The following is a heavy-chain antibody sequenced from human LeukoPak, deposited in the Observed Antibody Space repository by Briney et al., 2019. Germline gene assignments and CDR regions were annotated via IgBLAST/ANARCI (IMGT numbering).Heavy chain of an antibody. Sequence: GASVKVSCKASGGTFSSYAISWVRQAPGQGLEWMGRIIPILGIANYAQKFQGRVTITADKSTSTAYMELSSLRSEDTAVYYCARYQDIVVVPAAKDNYYYHGMDVWGQGTTVTVSS. D-gene: IGHD2-2*01. J-gene: IGHJ6*02. CDR1: GGTFSSYA. V-gene: IGHV1-69*04. CDR2: IIPILGIA. CDR3: ARYQDIVVVPAAKDNYYYHGMDV.